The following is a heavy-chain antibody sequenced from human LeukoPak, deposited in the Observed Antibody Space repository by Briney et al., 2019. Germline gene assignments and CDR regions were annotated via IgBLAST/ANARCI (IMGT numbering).Heavy chain of an antibody. V-gene: IGHV3-74*01. J-gene: IGHJ4*02. CDR3: AREGWELLHFDY. D-gene: IGHD1-26*01. Sequence: SGGSLRLSCAASGFTFSNYWMHWVRQAPGKGLVWVSRIKSDGSSTSYADSVKGRFTISRDNAKNTLYLQMHSLRAEDTAVYYCAREGWELLHFDYWGQGTLVTVSS. CDR2: IKSDGSST. CDR1: GFTFSNYW.